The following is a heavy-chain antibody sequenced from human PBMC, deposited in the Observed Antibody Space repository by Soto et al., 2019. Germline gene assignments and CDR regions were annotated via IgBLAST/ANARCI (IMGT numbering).Heavy chain of an antibody. Sequence: QVQLVQSGAEVKKPGSSVKVSCKASGGTFSSYTISWVRQAPGQGLEWMGRIIPILGIANYAQKFQGRVTITADKPTSTAYMELSSLRSEDTAVYYCARDGGSSPTTAYYYYYMDVWGKGTTVTVSS. D-gene: IGHD4-4*01. CDR3: ARDGGSSPTTAYYYYYMDV. CDR2: IIPILGIA. J-gene: IGHJ6*03. CDR1: GGTFSSYT. V-gene: IGHV1-69*08.